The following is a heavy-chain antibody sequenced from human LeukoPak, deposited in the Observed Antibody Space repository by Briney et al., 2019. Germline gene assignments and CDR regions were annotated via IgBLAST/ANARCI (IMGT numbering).Heavy chain of an antibody. CDR1: GFHFTSYS. CDR3: AVTDYFDN. CDR2: ISSSSRTI. V-gene: IGHV3-48*01. Sequence: PGGSLRLFCAASGFHFTSYSMIWVRQAPGKGLEWVSYISSSSRTIYEADSVKGRFTTSRDNAKTSLYLQMNSLRAEDTAVYYYAVTDYFDNCGQGTLVTVSP. D-gene: IGHD3-9*01. J-gene: IGHJ4*02.